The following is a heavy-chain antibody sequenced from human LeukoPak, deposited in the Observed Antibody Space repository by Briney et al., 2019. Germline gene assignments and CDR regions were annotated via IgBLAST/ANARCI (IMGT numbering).Heavy chain of an antibody. J-gene: IGHJ4*02. CDR3: ARGIIGTFDF. V-gene: IGHV4-39*02. D-gene: IGHD1-7*01. Sequence: SETLSLTCTVSGASISSSSYYGAWSRQPPGTGLEWIGSIYFIGSTYYNTSLKSRVTISVDTSKNQFSLNLSSVTAADTAVYYCARGIIGTFDFWGQGILVSVSS. CDR2: IYFIGST. CDR1: GASISSSSYY.